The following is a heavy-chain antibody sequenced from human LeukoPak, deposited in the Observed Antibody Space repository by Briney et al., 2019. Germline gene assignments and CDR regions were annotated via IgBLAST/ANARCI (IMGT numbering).Heavy chain of an antibody. J-gene: IGHJ6*02. D-gene: IGHD4-17*01. CDR1: GFIFSVYW. CDR3: ASSKTTVTTLGPV. Sequence: GGSLRLSCVGSGFIFSVYWMAWVRQAPGKGPEWVANINEHGSEERYVDSVRGRFTISRDNTKNSLFLQMNSLRAEDTAVYYCASSKTTVTTLGPVWGQGTTVTVSS. CDR2: INEHGSEE. V-gene: IGHV3-7*01.